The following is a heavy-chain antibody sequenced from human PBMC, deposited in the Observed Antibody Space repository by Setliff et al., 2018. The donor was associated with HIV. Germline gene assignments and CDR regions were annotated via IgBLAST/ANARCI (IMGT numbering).Heavy chain of an antibody. J-gene: IGHJ4*02. Sequence: PGGSLRLSCTSSGFTFSSYVMTWVRQAPGKGLEWISYISSGGDVTYHTDSVKGRFTVSRDNAKKSLYLQMNNLRVEDTAIYYCVRYTDSSSFEYWGLGNLVTVSS. CDR2: ISSGGDVT. CDR1: GFTFSSYV. D-gene: IGHD1-20*01. CDR3: VRYTDSSSFEY. V-gene: IGHV3-48*03.